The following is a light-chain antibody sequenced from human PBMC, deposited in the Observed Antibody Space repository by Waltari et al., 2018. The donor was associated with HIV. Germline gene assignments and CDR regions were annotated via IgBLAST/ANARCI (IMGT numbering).Light chain of an antibody. V-gene: IGLV1-44*01. CDR3: ASWDDSFNGPV. CDR1: NSNIGRNT. Sequence: QSVLTQPPSASGTPGQRVAISCSGSNSNIGRNTGSWFQKLPGTAPKVLTYGKNHRPSGFPDRFSGSKSGTSASLAISGLQSDDEAYYFCASWDDSFNGPVFGGGTKLTVV. J-gene: IGLJ2*01. CDR2: GKN.